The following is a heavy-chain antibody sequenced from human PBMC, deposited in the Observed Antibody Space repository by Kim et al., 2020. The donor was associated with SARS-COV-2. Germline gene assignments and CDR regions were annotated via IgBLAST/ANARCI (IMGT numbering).Heavy chain of an antibody. Sequence: SVKGRFTISRENAKNSLYLQMNSLRAEDTAVYYCARDLRGVVPAAMTPDYWGQGTLVTVSS. J-gene: IGHJ4*02. V-gene: IGHV3-11*01. CDR3: ARDLRGVVPAAMTPDY. D-gene: IGHD2-2*01.